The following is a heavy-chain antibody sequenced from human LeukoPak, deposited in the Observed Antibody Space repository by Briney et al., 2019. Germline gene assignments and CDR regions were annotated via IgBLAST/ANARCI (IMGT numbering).Heavy chain of an antibody. CDR3: VRDLPDDYYDSSGYSH. D-gene: IGHD3-22*01. J-gene: IGHJ4*02. CDR1: AFTFSSNW. V-gene: IGHV3-7*01. CDR2: IKQDGSEK. Sequence: GSLSLSCAASAFTFSSNWRSWVRQAPGQGLEGVANIKQDGSEKYYVDSVKGRFTISRDNAKNSLYLQMNSLRAEDTAVYYCVRDLPDDYYDSSGYSHWGQGPLVTVSS.